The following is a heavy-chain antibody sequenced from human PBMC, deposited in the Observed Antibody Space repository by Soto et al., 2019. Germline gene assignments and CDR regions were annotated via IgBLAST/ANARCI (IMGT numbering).Heavy chain of an antibody. CDR1: GVTLTDVW. V-gene: IGHV3-15*07. CDR3: SHGYYQYFNS. J-gene: IGHJ4*02. Sequence: GGSLRLSCAVSGVTLTDVWMNWVRQAPGKGPEWVGRIKSKTDGGTTDYAAPVKGRFTISRDDSQNTLYLQMNSLKTEDTAVYYCSHGYYQYFNSWGQGTPVTVSS. CDR2: IKSKTDGGTT. D-gene: IGHD5-18*01.